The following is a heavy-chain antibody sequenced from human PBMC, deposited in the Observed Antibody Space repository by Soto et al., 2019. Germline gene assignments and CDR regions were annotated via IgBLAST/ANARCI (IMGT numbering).Heavy chain of an antibody. CDR1: GGSISSGDYY. J-gene: IGHJ4*02. V-gene: IGHV4-30-4*01. D-gene: IGHD5-12*01. CDR3: ARDSDRDGYNLGYFDY. Sequence: QVQLQESGPGLVKPSQTLSLTCTVSGGSISSGDYYWSWIRQPPGKGLEWIGYIYYSGSTYYNPSLKSRVTISVDPSKNQFSLKLSSVPAADTAVYYCARDSDRDGYNLGYFDYWGQGTLVTVSS. CDR2: IYYSGST.